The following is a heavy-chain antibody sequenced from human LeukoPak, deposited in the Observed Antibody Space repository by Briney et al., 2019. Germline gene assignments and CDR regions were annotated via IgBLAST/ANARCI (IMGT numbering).Heavy chain of an antibody. J-gene: IGHJ5*02. CDR3: AKNQECSSTTCYQWFDP. CDR1: GYTFTGYY. CDR2: INPNSGGT. D-gene: IGHD2-2*01. Sequence: ASVKVSCKASGYTFTGYYMHWVRQAPGQGLEWMGWINPNSGGTNYAQKFQGRVTMTRDTSINTAYMELSRLRYNDTAVYYCAKNQECSSTTCYQWFDPWGQGTLVTVSS. V-gene: IGHV1-2*02.